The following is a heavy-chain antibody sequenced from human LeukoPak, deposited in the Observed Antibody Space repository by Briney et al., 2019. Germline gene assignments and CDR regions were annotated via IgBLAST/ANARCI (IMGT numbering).Heavy chain of an antibody. Sequence: GASVKVSCKASGGTFSSYAISWVRQAPGQGLEWMGRIIPIFGTANYAQKFQGRVTITTDESTSTAYMELSSLRSEDTAVYYCARSSIPHCYDSSGYYALNAFDIWGQGTMVTVSS. CDR2: IIPIFGTA. V-gene: IGHV1-69*05. D-gene: IGHD3-22*01. CDR3: ARSSIPHCYDSSGYYALNAFDI. J-gene: IGHJ3*02. CDR1: GGTFSSYA.